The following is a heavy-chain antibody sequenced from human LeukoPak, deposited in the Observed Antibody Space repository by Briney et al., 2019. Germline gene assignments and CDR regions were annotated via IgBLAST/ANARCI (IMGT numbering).Heavy chain of an antibody. CDR2: ISGSGGST. CDR1: GFTFSSYA. CDR3: ARDYYGGNSVYYYYGMDV. V-gene: IGHV3-23*01. J-gene: IGHJ6*02. D-gene: IGHD4-23*01. Sequence: GGSLRLSCAASGFTFSSYAMSWVRQTPGKGLEWVSAISGSGGSTYYADSVKGRFTISRDNAKNSLYLQMNSLRAEDTAVYYCARDYYGGNSVYYYYGMDVWGQGTTVTVSS.